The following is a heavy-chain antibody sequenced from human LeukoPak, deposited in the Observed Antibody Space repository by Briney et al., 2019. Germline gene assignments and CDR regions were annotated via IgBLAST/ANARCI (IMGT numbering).Heavy chain of an antibody. D-gene: IGHD2-15*01. Sequence: SETLSLTCVVSGGSVSGYYWGWIRQPPGRGQEWIGYVYYSGSTNYNPSLKSRVTISVDTSKNQFSLKLSSVTAADTAVYYCARGRGYCSGGSCYGDYWGQGTLVTVSS. J-gene: IGHJ4*02. CDR3: ARGRGYCSGGSCYGDY. CDR1: GGSVSGYY. CDR2: VYYSGST. V-gene: IGHV4-59*02.